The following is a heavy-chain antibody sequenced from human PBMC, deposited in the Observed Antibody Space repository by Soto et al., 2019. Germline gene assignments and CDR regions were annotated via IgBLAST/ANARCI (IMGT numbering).Heavy chain of an antibody. J-gene: IGHJ4*02. D-gene: IGHD2-15*01. CDR3: ARGPIVVVVAATVFDY. Sequence: PSETLSLTCAVYGGSFSAYYWSWIRQPPGKGLEWIGEINHSGSTNYNPSLKSRVTISVDTSKNQFSLKLSSVTAADTAVYYCARGPIVVVVAATVFDYWGQGTLVTVSS. CDR2: INHSGST. V-gene: IGHV4-34*01. CDR1: GGSFSAYY.